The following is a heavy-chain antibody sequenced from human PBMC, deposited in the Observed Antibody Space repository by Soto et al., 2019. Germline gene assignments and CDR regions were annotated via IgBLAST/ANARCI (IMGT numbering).Heavy chain of an antibody. CDR2: IWYDGSNK. V-gene: IGHV3-33*01. Sequence: QVQLVESGGGVVQPGRSLRLSCAASGFTFSSYGMHWVRQAPGKGLEWVAVIWYDGSNKYYADSVKGRFTISRDNSKNTLYLQMNSLRAEDTAVYYCARDGIAVAVPFDYWGQGTLVTVSS. CDR1: GFTFSSYG. J-gene: IGHJ4*02. CDR3: ARDGIAVAVPFDY. D-gene: IGHD6-19*01.